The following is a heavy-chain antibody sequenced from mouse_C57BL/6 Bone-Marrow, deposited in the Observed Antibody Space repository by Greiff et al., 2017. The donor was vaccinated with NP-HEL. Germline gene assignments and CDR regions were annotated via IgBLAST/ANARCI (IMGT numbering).Heavy chain of an antibody. V-gene: IGHV5-4*01. Sequence: EVQGVESGGGLVKPGGSLKLSCAASGFTFSSYAMSWVRQTPEKRLEWVATISDGGSYTYYPDNVKGRFTISRDNAKNNLYLQMSHLKSEDTAMYYCARDHYPRNLAYWGQGTLVTVSA. CDR3: ARDHYPRNLAY. CDR1: GFTFSSYA. CDR2: ISDGGSYT. D-gene: IGHD1-2*01. J-gene: IGHJ3*01.